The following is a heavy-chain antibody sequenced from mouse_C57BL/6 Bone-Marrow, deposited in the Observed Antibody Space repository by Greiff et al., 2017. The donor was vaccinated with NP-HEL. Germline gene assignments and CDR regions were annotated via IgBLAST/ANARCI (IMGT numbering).Heavy chain of an antibody. J-gene: IGHJ3*01. V-gene: IGHV1-62-2*01. Sequence: VKLMESGAELVKPGASVKLSCKASGYTFTEYTIHWVKQRSGQGLEWIGWFYPGSGSIKYNEKFKDKATLTADKSSSTVYMELSRLTSEDSAVYFCARHEALPYDGYTWFAYWGQGTLVTVSA. CDR2: FYPGSGSI. CDR3: ARHEALPYDGYTWFAY. D-gene: IGHD2-3*01. CDR1: GYTFTEYT.